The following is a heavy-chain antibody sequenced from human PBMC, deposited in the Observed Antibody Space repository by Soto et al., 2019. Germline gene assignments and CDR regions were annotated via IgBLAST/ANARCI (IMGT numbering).Heavy chain of an antibody. Sequence: VQLVESGGGLVQPGGSLRLSCAASGFTFSSYWMTWVRQAPGKGLEWVANIKEDGSEKYFLDSVKGRFTISRDNAKNSLYLQMNSLRAEDTAVYYCARGISGPDYWGQGTLVTVSS. V-gene: IGHV3-7*01. CDR1: GFTFSSYW. D-gene: IGHD2-15*01. CDR2: IKEDGSEK. CDR3: ARGISGPDY. J-gene: IGHJ4*02.